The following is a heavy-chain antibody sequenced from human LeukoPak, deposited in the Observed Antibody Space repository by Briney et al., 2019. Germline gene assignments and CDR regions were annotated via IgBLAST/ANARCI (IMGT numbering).Heavy chain of an antibody. CDR1: GFTFSNYA. CDR2: IWYDGSPK. D-gene: IGHD2-2*01. CDR3: VRHGDTDSCLAN. V-gene: IGHV3-33*01. J-gene: IGHJ4*02. Sequence: GRSLRLSCAASGFTFSNYAMHWVRQAPGKGLEWVAVIWYDGSPKYYPDSVKGRFTISRDNSKSTLYLQMNSLRAEDMAVYYCVRHGDTDSCLANWGQGTLVTVSS.